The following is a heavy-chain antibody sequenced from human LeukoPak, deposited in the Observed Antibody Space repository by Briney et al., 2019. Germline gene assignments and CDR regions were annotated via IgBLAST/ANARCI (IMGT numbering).Heavy chain of an antibody. Sequence: GESLKISCKGSGYSFTSYWIGWVCQMSGKGLEWMGIIYSGDSDSRYSASFQGQVTISADKSISTAYLQWSSLKASDTAMYYCARSCRDGYRDFDYWGQGTLVTVSS. D-gene: IGHD5-24*01. V-gene: IGHV5-51*01. CDR1: GYSFTSYW. CDR2: IYSGDSDS. J-gene: IGHJ4*02. CDR3: ARSCRDGYRDFDY.